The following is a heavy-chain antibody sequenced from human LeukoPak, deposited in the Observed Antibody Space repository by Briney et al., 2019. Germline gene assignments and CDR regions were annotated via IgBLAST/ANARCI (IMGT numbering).Heavy chain of an antibody. CDR2: ISSSSSYI. CDR1: GFTFSSHS. J-gene: IGHJ6*03. CDR3: ARRSGITMVRGGSSGYYYYMDV. D-gene: IGHD3-10*01. Sequence: PGGSLRLSCAASGFTFSSHSMNWVRQAPGKGLEWVSSISSSSSYIYYADSVKGRFTISRDNAKNSLYLQMNSLRAEDTAVYYCARRSGITMVRGGSSGYYYYMDVWGKGTTVTVSS. V-gene: IGHV3-21*01.